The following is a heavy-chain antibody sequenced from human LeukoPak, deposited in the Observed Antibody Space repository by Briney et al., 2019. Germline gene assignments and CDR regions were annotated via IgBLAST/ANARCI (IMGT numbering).Heavy chain of an antibody. J-gene: IGHJ4*02. CDR2: IFYSGGT. V-gene: IGHV4-39*07. CDR3: ARRGIRVRFRGGFDY. CDR1: GGSINTPNYY. Sequence: SETLSLTCTVSGGSINTPNYYWGWIRQTPGKGLEWIGNIFYSGGTYYSPSLTSRVTISLDTSRNQFSLKLNSVTAADTAVYYCARRGIRVRFRGGFDYWGQGTLVTVSS. D-gene: IGHD2-15*01.